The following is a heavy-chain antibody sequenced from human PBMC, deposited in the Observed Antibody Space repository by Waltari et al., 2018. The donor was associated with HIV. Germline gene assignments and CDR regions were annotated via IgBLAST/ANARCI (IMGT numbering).Heavy chain of an antibody. CDR3: AKDKEDSYGYRLSDY. CDR1: GFTFSSSA. CDR2: IRCSGGIT. Sequence: EVQLLESGGGLVQPGGSLRLSCAASGFTFSSSAMSWVRQAPGKGLEWVSAIRCSGGITYDADSEKGRFTISRDNAKNTLYLKMNSLRAEDTAVYYCAKDKEDSYGYRLSDYWGQGTLVTVSS. V-gene: IGHV3-23*01. D-gene: IGHD5-18*01. J-gene: IGHJ4*02.